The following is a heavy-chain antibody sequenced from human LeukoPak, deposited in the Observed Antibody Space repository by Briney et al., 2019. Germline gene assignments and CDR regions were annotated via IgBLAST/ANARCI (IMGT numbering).Heavy chain of an antibody. CDR2: INRSSSTI. J-gene: IGHJ3*02. V-gene: IGHV3-48*01. Sequence: GGALRLSFAASGFAFSSYSMNWVRQAPGKGGGWGAYINRSSSTIYYTDSVKGRFTISRDNAKKSLYLQMNSLRAEDTAVYYCVRDSSGWSDDAFDIWGQGTMVTVSS. D-gene: IGHD6-19*01. CDR3: VRDSSGWSDDAFDI. CDR1: GFAFSSYS.